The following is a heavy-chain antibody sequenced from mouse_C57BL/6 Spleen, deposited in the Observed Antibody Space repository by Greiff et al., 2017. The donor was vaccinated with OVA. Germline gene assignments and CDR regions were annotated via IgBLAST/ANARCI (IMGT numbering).Heavy chain of an antibody. CDR1: GYTFTSYW. Sequence: QVQLQQPGAELVKPGASVKMSCKASGYTFTSYWITWVKQRPGQGLEWIGDIYPGSGSTTYNEKFKGKATLTVDTSSSTAYMQLSSLTSEDSAVYYCARRDYDDAMDYWGQGTSVTVSS. V-gene: IGHV1-55*01. CDR3: ARRDYDDAMDY. CDR2: IYPGSGST. D-gene: IGHD2-4*01. J-gene: IGHJ4*01.